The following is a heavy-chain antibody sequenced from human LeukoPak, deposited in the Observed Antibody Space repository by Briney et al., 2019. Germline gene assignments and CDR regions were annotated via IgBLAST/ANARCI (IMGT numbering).Heavy chain of an antibody. J-gene: IGHJ4*02. D-gene: IGHD7-27*01. CDR1: EYTFTDYY. CDR2: INPNTGGT. CDR3: ARAKANWGSGDY. Sequence: ASVKVCCKASEYTFTDYYVHWVRQAPGQGLEWMGWINPNTGGTNYAQKFQGRVTMTRDTSISTGYMDLSGLRSDDTAVYYCARAKANWGSGDYWGQGTLVTVSS. V-gene: IGHV1-2*02.